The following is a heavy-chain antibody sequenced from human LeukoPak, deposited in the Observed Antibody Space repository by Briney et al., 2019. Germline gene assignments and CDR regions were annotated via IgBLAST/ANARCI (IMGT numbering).Heavy chain of an antibody. J-gene: IGHJ5*02. Sequence: NPSETLSLTCPLSGRPISRYYSRWMPHPPGKALEGIEYIYDSGTTNYNSSHKSRVTMSVDTSKNLFSLKLSSVAAADTAVDYCARGCSSTSCWNWFDPWGQGTLVTVSS. V-gene: IGHV4-59*01. CDR2: IYDSGTT. CDR1: GRPISRYY. CDR3: ARGCSSTSCWNWFDP. D-gene: IGHD2-2*01.